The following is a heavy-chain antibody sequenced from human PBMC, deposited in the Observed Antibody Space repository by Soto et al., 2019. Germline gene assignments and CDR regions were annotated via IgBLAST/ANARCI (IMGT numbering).Heavy chain of an antibody. D-gene: IGHD2-21*02. V-gene: IGHV3-7*01. Sequence: GGSLRLSCAVSGFTFGSYWMNWVRLIPGKGLEWVAYIKPDGSATYYVDSVKGRFTISRDNAKNSLYLQMNSLRVEDTSVYYCARAGYCGPGCYYYFDYWGQGTLVTVSS. CDR3: ARAGYCGPGCYYYFDY. CDR2: IKPDGSAT. CDR1: GFTFGSYW. J-gene: IGHJ4*02.